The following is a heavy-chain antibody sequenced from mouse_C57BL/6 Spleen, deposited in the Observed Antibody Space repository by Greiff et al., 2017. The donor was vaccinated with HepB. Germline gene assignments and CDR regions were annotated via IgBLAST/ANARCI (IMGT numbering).Heavy chain of an antibody. CDR2: ISSGGSYT. D-gene: IGHD4-1*01. CDR1: GFTFSSYG. CDR3: ARQGLTGLDY. Sequence: EVKVVESGGDLVKPGGSLKLSCAASGFTFSSYGMSWVRQTPDKRLEWVATISSGGSYTYYPDSVKGRFTISRDNAKNTLYLQMSSLKSEDTAMYYCARQGLTGLDYWGQGTTLTVSS. V-gene: IGHV5-6*01. J-gene: IGHJ2*01.